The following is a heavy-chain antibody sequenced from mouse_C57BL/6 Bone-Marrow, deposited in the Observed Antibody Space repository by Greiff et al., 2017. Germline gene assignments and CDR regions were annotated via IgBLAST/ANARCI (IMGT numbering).Heavy chain of an antibody. CDR2: IDPENGGT. Sequence: VQLQQSGAELVKPGASVTLSCKASGYTFTDYEMHWVKQRPVHGLEWIGAIDPENGGTAYNQKFKGKATLTADKSSSTAYMELRSLTSEDSAVYYCAHRYADYGWENVWGQGTGVTVSA. D-gene: IGHD2-14*01. V-gene: IGHV1-15*01. CDR1: GYTFTDYE. J-gene: IGHJ3*01. CDR3: AHRYADYGWENV.